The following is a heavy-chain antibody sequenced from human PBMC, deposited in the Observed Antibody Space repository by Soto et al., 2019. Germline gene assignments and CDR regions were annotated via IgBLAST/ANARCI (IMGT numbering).Heavy chain of an antibody. Sequence: ESGGGVVQPGRSLRLSCAASGFTFSSYGMHWVRQAQGKGLEWVAAISYDGSNKYYADSVKGRFTISRDNSKNTLYLQMNSLRAEDTAVYYCAKGRGYFDHWGQGTLVTVSS. CDR1: GFTFSSYG. J-gene: IGHJ5*02. V-gene: IGHV3-30*18. D-gene: IGHD3-10*01. CDR2: ISYDGSNK. CDR3: AKGRGYFDH.